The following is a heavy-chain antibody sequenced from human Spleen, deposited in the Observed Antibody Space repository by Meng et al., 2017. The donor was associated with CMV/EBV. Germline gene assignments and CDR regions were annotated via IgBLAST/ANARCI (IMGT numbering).Heavy chain of an antibody. V-gene: IGHV3-21*01. J-gene: IGHJ6*02. CDR3: ARALLEEDYYYGMDV. D-gene: IGHD1-1*01. Sequence: GGSLRLSCAVSGISFRGYVMNWVRQAPGKGLEWVSSISSSSTYIYYADSVKGRFTISRDNTKNSLYLQMNSLRAEDTAVYYCARALLEEDYYYGMDVWGQGTTVTVSS. CDR1: GISFRGYV. CDR2: ISSSSTYI.